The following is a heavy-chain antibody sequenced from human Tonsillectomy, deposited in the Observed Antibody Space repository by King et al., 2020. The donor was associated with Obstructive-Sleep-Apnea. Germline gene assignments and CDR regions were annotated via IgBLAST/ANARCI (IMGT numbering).Heavy chain of an antibody. D-gene: IGHD3-22*01. V-gene: IGHV3-9*01. CDR1: GFTFDDYA. CDR2: ISWNSGSL. J-gene: IGHJ4*02. Sequence: VQLVESGGGLVQPGRSLRLSCSASGFTFDDYAMHWVRQAPGKGLEWVSGISWNSGSLGYADSVKGRFTISRDNAKTSLYLQMNSLRTEDTAFYYCAKGYYDTTGYYFDYWGQGTLVTVSS. CDR3: AKGYYDTTGYYFDY.